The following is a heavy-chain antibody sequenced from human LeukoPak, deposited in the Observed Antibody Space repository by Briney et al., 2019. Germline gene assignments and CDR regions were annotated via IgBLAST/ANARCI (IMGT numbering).Heavy chain of an antibody. D-gene: IGHD3-22*01. CDR3: ARDGGYYDSSGFPLYYYYGMDV. CDR1: GYTFTSYD. CDR2: MNPNSGNT. V-gene: IGHV1-8*01. J-gene: IGHJ6*02. Sequence: ASVKVSCKASGYTFTSYDINWVRQATGQGLEWMGWMNPNSGNTGYAQKFQGRVTMTRNTSISTAYMELSRLRSDDTAVYYCARDGGYYDSSGFPLYYYYGMDVWGQGTTVTVSS.